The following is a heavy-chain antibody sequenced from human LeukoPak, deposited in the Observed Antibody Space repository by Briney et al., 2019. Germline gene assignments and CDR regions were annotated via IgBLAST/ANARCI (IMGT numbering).Heavy chain of an antibody. CDR3: ARGRRIYYRASNWFDP. J-gene: IGHJ5*02. V-gene: IGHV4-39*01. Sequence: KSSETLSLTCTVSGGSISSSSYYWGWIRQPPGKGLEWIGSIYYSGSTYYNPSLKSRVTISVDTSKNQFSLKLSSVAAADTAVYYCARGRRIYYRASNWFDPWGQGTLVTVSS. D-gene: IGHD3-10*01. CDR2: IYYSGST. CDR1: GGSISSSSYY.